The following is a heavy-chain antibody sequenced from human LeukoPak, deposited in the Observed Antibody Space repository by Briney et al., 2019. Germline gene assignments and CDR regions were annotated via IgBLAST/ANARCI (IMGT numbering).Heavy chain of an antibody. V-gene: IGHV4-59*08. J-gene: IGHJ4*02. CDR2: IYYSGST. CDR3: ARRSSYERIFDY. D-gene: IGHD5-18*01. CDR1: GGSISSYY. Sequence: PSETLSLTCTVSGGSISSYYWSWIRQPPGKGLEWIGYIYYSGSTNYNPSLKSRVTIPVDTSKNQFSLKLSSVTAADTAVYYCARRSSYERIFDYWGQGTLVTVSS.